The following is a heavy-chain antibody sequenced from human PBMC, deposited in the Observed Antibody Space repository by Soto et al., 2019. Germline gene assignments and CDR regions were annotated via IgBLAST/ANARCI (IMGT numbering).Heavy chain of an antibody. CDR3: AKLPWDYGDYQFYMDV. V-gene: IGHV3-23*01. J-gene: IGHJ6*03. D-gene: IGHD4-17*01. CDR1: GFTFSSYT. CDR2: ISGSGGST. Sequence: GGSLRLSCAASGFTFSSYTMSWVRQAPGKGLEWVSAISGSGGSTYYADSVKGRFTISRDNSKNTLYLQMNSLRAEDTAVYYCAKLPWDYGDYQFYMDVWGKGTTVTVSS.